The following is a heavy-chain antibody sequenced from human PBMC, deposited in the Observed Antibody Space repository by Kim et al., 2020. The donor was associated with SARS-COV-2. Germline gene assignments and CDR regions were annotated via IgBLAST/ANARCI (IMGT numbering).Heavy chain of an antibody. CDR3: AKDSLSPYDSSGYYYDYFDY. Sequence: GGSLRLSCAASGFTFSSYAMSWVRQAPGKGLEWVSVIYSGGSSTYYADSVKGRFTISRDNSKNTLYLQMNSLRAEDTAVYYCAKDSLSPYDSSGYYYDYFDYWGQGTLVTVSS. CDR2: IYSGGSST. J-gene: IGHJ4*02. D-gene: IGHD3-22*01. V-gene: IGHV3-23*03. CDR1: GFTFSSYA.